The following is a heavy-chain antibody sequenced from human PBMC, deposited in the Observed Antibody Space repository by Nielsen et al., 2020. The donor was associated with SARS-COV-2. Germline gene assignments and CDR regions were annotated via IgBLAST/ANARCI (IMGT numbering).Heavy chain of an antibody. D-gene: IGHD2-2*01. CDR3: AKVPGYCSSTSCYLGAFDI. CDR2: IKQDGSEK. V-gene: IGHV3-7*03. Sequence: VRQAPGKGLEWVANIKQDGSEKYYVDSVKGRFTISRDNAKNSLYLEMNSLRVEDTAVYYCAKVPGYCSSTSCYLGAFDIWGQGTMVTVSS. J-gene: IGHJ3*02.